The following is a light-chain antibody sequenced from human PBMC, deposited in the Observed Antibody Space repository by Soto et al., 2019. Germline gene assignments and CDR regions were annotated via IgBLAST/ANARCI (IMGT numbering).Light chain of an antibody. CDR1: QSVSTR. CDR2: HAS. J-gene: IGKJ1*01. CDR3: QQYNSYS. Sequence: DIQRTQSPSSLSASVGGRVTIVCRASQSVSTRLAWYQQKPGKAPKLLIYHASSLESGVPSRFSGSGSGTEFTLTISSLQPDDFATYYCQQYNSYSFGQGTKVDI. V-gene: IGKV1-5*02.